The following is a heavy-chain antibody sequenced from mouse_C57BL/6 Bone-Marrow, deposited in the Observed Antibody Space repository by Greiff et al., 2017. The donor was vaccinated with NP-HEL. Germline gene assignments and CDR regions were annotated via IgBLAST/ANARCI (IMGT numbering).Heavy chain of an antibody. D-gene: IGHD1-1*01. CDR2: INPYNGDT. Sequence: EVQLQQSGPELVKPGASVKISCKASGYSFTGYFMNWVMQSHGKSLEWIGRINPYNGDTYYNQKFKGKATLTVDKSSSTAHMELRSLTSEDSAVYYCARGPTVVAHFDYWGQGTTLTVSS. J-gene: IGHJ2*01. CDR3: ARGPTVVAHFDY. V-gene: IGHV1-20*01. CDR1: GYSFTGYF.